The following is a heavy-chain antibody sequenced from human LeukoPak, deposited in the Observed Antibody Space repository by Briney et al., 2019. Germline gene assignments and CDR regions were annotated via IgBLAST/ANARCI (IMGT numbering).Heavy chain of an antibody. CDR2: ISSSSSYI. D-gene: IGHD3-3*01. J-gene: IGHJ4*02. V-gene: IGHV3-21*04. Sequence: GGSLRLSCAASGFTFSSYSMNWVRQAPGKGLEWVSSISSSSSYIYYADSVKGRFTISRDNSKNTLYLQMNSLRAEDTAVYYCAKDATIFGVAVGYFDYWGQGTLVTVSS. CDR1: GFTFSSYS. CDR3: AKDATIFGVAVGYFDY.